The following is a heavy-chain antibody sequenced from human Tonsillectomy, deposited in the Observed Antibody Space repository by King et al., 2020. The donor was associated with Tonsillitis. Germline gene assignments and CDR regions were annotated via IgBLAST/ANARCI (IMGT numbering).Heavy chain of an antibody. V-gene: IGHV2-5*01. CDR3: ARRPGPWATFDF. J-gene: IGHJ4*02. D-gene: IGHD3-16*01. Sequence: ITLKESGPTLVKSTQTLTLTCTFSEFSLTTSGVGVGWIRQPPGKALEWLAVIYWNDDKYYRPSLKSRLTITKDTSKKQVVLTMTDMDPVDTGTYSCARRPGPWATFDFWGQGTLVTVSS. CDR1: EFSLTTSGVG. CDR2: IYWNDDK.